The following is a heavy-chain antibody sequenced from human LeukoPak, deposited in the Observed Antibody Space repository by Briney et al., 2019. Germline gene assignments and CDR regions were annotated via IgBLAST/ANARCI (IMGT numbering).Heavy chain of an antibody. J-gene: IGHJ4*02. CDR1: GFTFSNYG. CDR3: AKGPYCSSTSCYSGRYYFDY. Sequence: GGSLRLSCAASGFTFSNYGLSWVRQAPGKGLEWVSGITGSGGSTYYADSVKGRFTISRDNSKNTLYLQMNSLRAEDTAVYYCAKGPYCSSTSCYSGRYYFDYWGQGTLVTVSS. CDR2: ITGSGGST. D-gene: IGHD2-2*01. V-gene: IGHV3-23*01.